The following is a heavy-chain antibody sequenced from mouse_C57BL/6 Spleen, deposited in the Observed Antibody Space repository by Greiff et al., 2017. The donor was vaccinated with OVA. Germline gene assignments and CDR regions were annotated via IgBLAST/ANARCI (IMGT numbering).Heavy chain of an antibody. J-gene: IGHJ4*01. CDR2: IYPGDGDT. CDR3: ARWGGSYAMDY. CDR1: GYAFSSSW. V-gene: IGHV1-82*01. D-gene: IGHD1-1*02. Sequence: QVQLQQSGPELVKPGASVKISCKASGYAFSSSWMNWVKQRPGTGLEWIGRIYPGDGDTNYNGKFKGKATLTAAKSSSTAYMQLSSLTSEDSAVYFCARWGGSYAMDYWGQGTSVTVSS.